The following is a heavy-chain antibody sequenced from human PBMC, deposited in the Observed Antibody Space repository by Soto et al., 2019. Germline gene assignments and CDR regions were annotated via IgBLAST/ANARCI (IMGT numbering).Heavy chain of an antibody. J-gene: IGHJ4*02. CDR2: IRSTVDGGTA. D-gene: IGHD1-1*01. Sequence: EVQLVESGGGLVKPGGSLRLSCAASGFSFSHSWMTWVRQAPGKGLAWVGSIRSTVDGGTADDAAPVKGRFTISGEASKTTGFLKMAGLTREDTAMYFCPAEGWTVRWATTTKGVDCCGQGTLVTDSS. CDR1: GFSFSHSW. V-gene: IGHV3-15*07. CDR3: PAEGWTVRWATTTKGVDC.